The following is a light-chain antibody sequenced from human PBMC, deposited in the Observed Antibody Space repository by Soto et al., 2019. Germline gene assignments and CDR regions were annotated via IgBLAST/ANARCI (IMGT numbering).Light chain of an antibody. CDR1: RSVSSN. CDR2: GAS. CDR3: QQYGSSAPIT. J-gene: IGKJ5*01. Sequence: EIVMTQSPATLSVSPGERATLSCRASRSVSSNLAWYQQKPGQAPRLLIYGASTRATGIPARFSGSGSGTDFTLTISRLEPEDFALYYCQQYGSSAPITFGQGTRLEIK. V-gene: IGKV3-15*01.